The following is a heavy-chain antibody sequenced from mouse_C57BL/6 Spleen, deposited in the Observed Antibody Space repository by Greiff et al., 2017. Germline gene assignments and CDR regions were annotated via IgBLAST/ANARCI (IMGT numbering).Heavy chain of an antibody. V-gene: IGHV1-72*01. D-gene: IGHD1-1*01. Sequence: VQLQQSGAELVKPGASVKLSCKASGYTFTSYWMHWVKQRPGRGLEWIGRIDPNSGGTKYNEKFKSKDTLTVDKPSSTAYMQLSSLTSEDSAVYYCAREITTVVAPFAYWGQGTLVTVSA. CDR1: GYTFTSYW. J-gene: IGHJ3*01. CDR2: IDPNSGGT. CDR3: AREITTVVAPFAY.